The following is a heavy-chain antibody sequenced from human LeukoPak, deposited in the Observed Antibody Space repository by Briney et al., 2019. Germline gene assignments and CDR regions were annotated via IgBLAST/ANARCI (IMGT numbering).Heavy chain of an antibody. V-gene: IGHV4-30-4*01. CDR2: IYHSGST. CDR1: GGSISSGDYY. J-gene: IGHJ4*02. CDR3: ARDLNYGSGSYYDY. Sequence: SETLSLTCTVSGGSISSGDYYWSWIRQPPGKGGEWIGYIYHSGSTYYNPSLKSRVTISVDTSKNQFSPKLSSVTAADTAVYYCARDLNYGSGSYYDYWGQGTLVTVSS. D-gene: IGHD3-10*01.